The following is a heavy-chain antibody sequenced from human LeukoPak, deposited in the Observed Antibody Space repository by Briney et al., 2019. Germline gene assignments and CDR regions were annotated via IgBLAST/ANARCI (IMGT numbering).Heavy chain of an antibody. CDR1: DDSFSGYY. V-gene: IGHV4-34*01. J-gene: IGHJ2*01. D-gene: IGHD3-9*01. Sequence: PSETLSLTCAVSDDSFSGYYWSWIRQSPGKALEYIGEVNDIGSANYSPSLESRVIMSIETSKNQATLKLTSVTAADTGVYYCARVAMTGYYDHWYFDLWGRGIPVSVSS. CDR2: VNDIGSA. CDR3: ARVAMTGYYDHWYFDL.